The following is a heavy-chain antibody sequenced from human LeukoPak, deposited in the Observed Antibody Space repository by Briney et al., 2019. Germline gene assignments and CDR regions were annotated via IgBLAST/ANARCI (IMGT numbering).Heavy chain of an antibody. CDR1: GFTFSSNC. CDR2: INEDGSTT. Sequence: GGSLRLSCAASGFTFSSNCMHWIRQAQGQGLVWVSRINEDGSTTNYADSVKGRSTIFRDNAKNTLYLQMNSLRAEDTAVYYCVRDLGGRSGHWGQGTLVTVSS. D-gene: IGHD1-26*01. V-gene: IGHV3-74*01. J-gene: IGHJ4*02. CDR3: VRDLGGRSGH.